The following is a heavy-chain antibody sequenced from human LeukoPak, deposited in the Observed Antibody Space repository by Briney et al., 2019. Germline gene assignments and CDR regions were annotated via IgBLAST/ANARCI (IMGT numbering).Heavy chain of an antibody. V-gene: IGHV3-30*03. CDR1: GFTFSSYS. Sequence: PGGSLRLSCAASGFTFSSYSMSWVRQAPGKGLEWVAVISYDGSNKYYADSVKGRFTISRDNSKNTLYLQMNSLRAEDTAVYYCARGYRGNHHSGSYGGQLNWGQGTLVTVSS. CDR3: ARGYRGNHHSGSYGGQLN. D-gene: IGHD1-26*01. CDR2: ISYDGSNK. J-gene: IGHJ4*02.